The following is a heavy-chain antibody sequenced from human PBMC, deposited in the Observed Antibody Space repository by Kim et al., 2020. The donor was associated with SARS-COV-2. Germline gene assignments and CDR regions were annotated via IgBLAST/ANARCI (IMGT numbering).Heavy chain of an antibody. J-gene: IGHJ4*01. V-gene: IGHV3-53*04. D-gene: IGHD2-21*01. CDR1: GFTVSNYY. CDR3: RGASLYGCGAPVYDY. CDR2: INSGGTT. Sequence: GGSLRLSCSASGFTVSNYYMNWVRQAPGKGLEWVSSINSGGTTYYAAAAMDRLSTSCRNTKKTLLFLLITSRAEDAAAVYYCRGASLYGCGAPVYDY.